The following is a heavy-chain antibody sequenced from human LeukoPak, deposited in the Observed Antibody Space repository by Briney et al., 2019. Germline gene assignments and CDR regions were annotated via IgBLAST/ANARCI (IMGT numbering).Heavy chain of an antibody. V-gene: IGHV4-30-2*01. Sequence: SETLSLTCAVSGGSISSGGYSWSWIRQPPGKGLEWIGYIYHSGSTYYNPSPKSRVTISVDRSKNQFSLKLSSVTAADTAVYYCARGGGYYDSSGYYHEPLFDYWGQGTLVTVSS. D-gene: IGHD3-22*01. CDR3: ARGGGYYDSSGYYHEPLFDY. J-gene: IGHJ4*02. CDR2: IYHSGST. CDR1: GGSISSGGYS.